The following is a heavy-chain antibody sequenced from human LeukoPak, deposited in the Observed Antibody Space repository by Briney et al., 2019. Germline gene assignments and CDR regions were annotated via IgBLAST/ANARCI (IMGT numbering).Heavy chain of an antibody. CDR1: GFTFSSYA. CDR2: MSSSGGTI. CDR3: VRDRWFGELFGPLDY. V-gene: IGHV3-48*04. Sequence: GGSLRLSCAASGFTFSSYAMGWVRQAPGKGLEWVSYMSSSGGTIYYADSVKGRFTISRDNAKYSLYLQMNSLRGEDTAVYYCVRDRWFGELFGPLDYWGQGLLVTVSS. D-gene: IGHD3-10*01. J-gene: IGHJ4*02.